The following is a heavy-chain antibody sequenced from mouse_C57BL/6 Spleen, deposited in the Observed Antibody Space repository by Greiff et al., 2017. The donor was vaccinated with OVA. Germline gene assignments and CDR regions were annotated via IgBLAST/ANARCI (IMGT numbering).Heavy chain of an antibody. CDR2: INPSTGGT. CDR3: ARMGPGLDY. V-gene: IGHV1-42*01. CDR1: GYSFTGYY. Sequence: VQLKESGPELVKPGASVKISCKASGYSFTGYYMNWVKQSPEKSLEWIGEINPSTGGTTYNQKFKAKATLTVDKSSSTAYMQLKSLTSEDSAVYYCARMGPGLDYWGQGTTLTVSS. J-gene: IGHJ2*01.